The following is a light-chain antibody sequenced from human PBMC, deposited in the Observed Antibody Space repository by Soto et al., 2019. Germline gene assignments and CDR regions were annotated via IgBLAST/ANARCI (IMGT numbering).Light chain of an antibody. CDR2: GAS. V-gene: IGKV3-20*01. CDR1: QSISSSY. J-gene: IGKJ3*01. Sequence: EIVLTQSPGTLSLSPGERATLSCRASQSISSSYLAWYQQKPGQAPRLLVYGASSRATGIPDRFSGSGSGTDFPLTISRLEPEYFAVYYCQQYGSSRFTFGPGTKVDIK. CDR3: QQYGSSRFT.